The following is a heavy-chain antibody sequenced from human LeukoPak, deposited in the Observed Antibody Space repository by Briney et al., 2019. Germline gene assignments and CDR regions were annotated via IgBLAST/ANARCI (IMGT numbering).Heavy chain of an antibody. V-gene: IGHV1-18*01. Sequence: ASVKVSCKASGYTFTSYGISWVRHGPGQGLEWMGWISAYNGNTNYAQKLQGRVTMTTDTSTSTAYMELRSLRSDDTAVYYCARVAMGQLLFKQGFDPWGQGTLVTVSS. CDR3: ARVAMGQLLFKQGFDP. J-gene: IGHJ5*02. CDR1: GYTFTSYG. D-gene: IGHD5-18*01. CDR2: ISAYNGNT.